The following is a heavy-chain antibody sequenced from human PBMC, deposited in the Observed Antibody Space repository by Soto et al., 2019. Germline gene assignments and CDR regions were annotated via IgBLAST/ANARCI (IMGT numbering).Heavy chain of an antibody. V-gene: IGHV3-7*03. CDR3: ARGLLITIFGVVTHHDAFDI. CDR1: GFTFSSYW. J-gene: IGHJ3*02. Sequence: GGSLRLSCAASGFTFSSYWMSWVRQAPGKGLEWVANIKQDGSEKYYVDSVKGRFTISRDNAKNSLYLQMNSLRAEDTAVYYCARGLLITIFGVVTHHDAFDIWGQGTMVTVSS. CDR2: IKQDGSEK. D-gene: IGHD3-3*01.